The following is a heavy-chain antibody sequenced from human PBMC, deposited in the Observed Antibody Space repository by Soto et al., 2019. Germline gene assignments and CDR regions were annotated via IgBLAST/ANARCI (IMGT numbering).Heavy chain of an antibody. CDR2: ISSNGGST. D-gene: IGHD1-26*01. J-gene: IGHJ4*02. CDR3: VTPRHKWKLPIYYFDY. CDR1: GFTFSSYA. V-gene: IGHV3-64D*06. Sequence: PGGSLRLSCSASGFTFSSYAMHWVRQAPGKGLEYVSAISSNGGSTYYADSVKGRFTISRDNSKNTLYLQMSSLRAEDTAVYYCVTPRHKWKLPIYYFDYWAQGTLVTVSS.